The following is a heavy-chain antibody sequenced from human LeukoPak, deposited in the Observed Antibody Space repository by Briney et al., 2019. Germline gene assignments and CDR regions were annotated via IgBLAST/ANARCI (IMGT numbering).Heavy chain of an antibody. V-gene: IGHV3-7*01. J-gene: IGHJ4*02. D-gene: IGHD5-18*01. CDR3: VRLRYTYGKNFDC. CDR1: GFTFKGYW. CDR2: IQQDGSEK. Sequence: GGSLRLSCAASGFTFKGYWMSWVRQAPGKGLEWVANIQQDGSEKKYVGSVKGRFTISRDNAKNSLYLQMDSLRAEDTAVYYCVRLRYTYGKNFDCWGQGTLVTVSS.